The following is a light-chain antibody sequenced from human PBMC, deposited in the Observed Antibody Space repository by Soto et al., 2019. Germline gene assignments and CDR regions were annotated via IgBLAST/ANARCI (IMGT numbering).Light chain of an antibody. J-gene: IGLJ2*01. V-gene: IGLV2-14*01. CDR3: FSYTRSSTLI. CDR1: TNDIGGFNA. Sequence: QPVLTQPASVSGSPGQSITISCTGTTNDIGGFNAVSWYRRHSGTAPRLLIYEVTNRPSGVSDRFSGSKSGITASLTISGLQADDEADYFCFSYTRSSTLIFGGGTKLTVL. CDR2: EVT.